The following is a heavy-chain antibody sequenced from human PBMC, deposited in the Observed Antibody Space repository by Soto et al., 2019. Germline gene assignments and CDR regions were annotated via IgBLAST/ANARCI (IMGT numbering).Heavy chain of an antibody. CDR2: INPNSGGT. CDR3: ARGANYYDSSGYYYRGADY. J-gene: IGHJ4*02. D-gene: IGHD3-22*01. Sequence: ASVKVSCKASGYTFTSYGISWVRQAPGQGLEWMGWINPNSGGTNYAQKFQGWVTMTRDTSISTAYMELSRLRSDDTAVYYCARGANYYDSSGYYYRGADYWGRG. CDR1: GYTFTSYG. V-gene: IGHV1-2*04.